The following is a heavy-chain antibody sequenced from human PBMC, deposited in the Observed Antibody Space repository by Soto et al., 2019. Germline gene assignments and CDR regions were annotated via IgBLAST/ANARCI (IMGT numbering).Heavy chain of an antibody. D-gene: IGHD3-22*01. J-gene: IGHJ4*02. Sequence: QVQLVQSGAEEKKPGASVKVSCKASGYTFTSYAMHWVRQAPGQRLEWMGWINAGNGNTKYSQKFQGRVTITRDTSASTAYMELRSLRSEDTAVYYCARWTRSDGYGLAYWGQGTLVTVSS. CDR2: INAGNGNT. CDR1: GYTFTSYA. CDR3: ARWTRSDGYGLAY. V-gene: IGHV1-3*05.